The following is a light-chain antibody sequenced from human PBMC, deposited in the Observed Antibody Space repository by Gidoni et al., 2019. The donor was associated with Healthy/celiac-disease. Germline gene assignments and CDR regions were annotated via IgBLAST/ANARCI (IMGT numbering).Light chain of an antibody. J-gene: IGKJ4*01. CDR3: QQYNNWPL. CDR2: GAS. V-gene: IGKV3-15*01. CDR1: QSVSSN. Sequence: DIVMTQSPATLSVSPGERATLSCRASQSVSSNLAWYQQKPGQAPRLLIYGASTRATGIPARFSGSGSGTEFTLTISSLQSEDFAVYYCQQYNNWPLFGGXTKVEIK.